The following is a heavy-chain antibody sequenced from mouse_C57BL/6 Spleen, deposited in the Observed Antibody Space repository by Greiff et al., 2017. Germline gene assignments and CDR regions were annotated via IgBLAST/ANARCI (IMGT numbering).Heavy chain of an antibody. CDR2: NFPGSGST. CDR1: GYTFTDYY. V-gene: IGHV1-75*01. Sequence: VQLQESGPELVKPGASVKISCKASGYTFTDYYINWVKQRPGQGLEWIGWNFPGSGSTYYNEKFKGKATLTVDKSSSTAYMLLRSLTSEDSAVYFCARWDFTTDDYWGQGTTLTVSS. CDR3: ARWDFTTDDY. J-gene: IGHJ2*01. D-gene: IGHD1-1*01.